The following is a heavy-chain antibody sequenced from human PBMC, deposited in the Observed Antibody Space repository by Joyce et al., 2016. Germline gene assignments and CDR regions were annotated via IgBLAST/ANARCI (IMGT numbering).Heavy chain of an antibody. D-gene: IGHD2-2*01. V-gene: IGHV4-39*01. CDR2: IFNTGGT. J-gene: IGHJ2*01. CDR3: ARHDCSTTSCQRIDWFFDL. CDR1: GDSITRNNYF. Sequence: QLQLQESGPGLIKPSETLSLNCIVSGDSITRNNYFWGLIRQPPGKGLEWIGVIFNTGGTYYNFSLGGRVTRSVDTSKNLFSLKLTSVTAADTAVYYCARHDCSTTSCQRIDWFFDLWGRGTLVTVSS.